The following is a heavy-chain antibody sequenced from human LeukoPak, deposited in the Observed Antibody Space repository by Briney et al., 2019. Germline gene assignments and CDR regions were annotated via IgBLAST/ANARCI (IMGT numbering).Heavy chain of an antibody. CDR2: IRFDGSNK. CDR1: GFTFSNFG. V-gene: IGHV3-30*02. J-gene: IGHJ4*02. D-gene: IGHD3-10*01. Sequence: GGSLRLSCAASGFTFSNFGMRWVRQAPGKGLEWVAFIRFDGSNKYYADSVRGRFTFSRDNSKNTLYLQMESLRAEDTAVYYCARGYTSGSPYLDFWGQGTLVTVSS. CDR3: ARGYTSGSPYLDF.